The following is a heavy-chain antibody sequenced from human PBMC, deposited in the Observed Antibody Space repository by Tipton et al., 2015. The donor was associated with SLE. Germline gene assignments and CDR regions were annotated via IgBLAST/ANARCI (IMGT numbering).Heavy chain of an antibody. Sequence: SLRLSCAASGFTFSSYGMHWVRQAPGKGLEWVAFIRYDGSNKYYADSVKGRFTISRDNSKNTLVLQMNSLRAEDTAVYYCARGGEGASFGKYDFWGQGTLVTVSS. CDR2: IRYDGSNK. D-gene: IGHD1-26*01. CDR1: GFTFSSYG. CDR3: ARGGEGASFGKYDF. V-gene: IGHV3-30*02. J-gene: IGHJ4*02.